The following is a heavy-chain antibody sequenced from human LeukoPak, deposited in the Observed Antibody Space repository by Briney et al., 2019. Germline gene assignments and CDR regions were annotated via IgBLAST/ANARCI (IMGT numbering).Heavy chain of an antibody. CDR2: ISASGGST. D-gene: IGHD2-15*01. J-gene: IGHJ4*02. V-gene: IGHV3-23*01. CDR1: GFTFHNYD. CDR3: AKERFCSGGSCSGDLDY. Sequence: EGSLRLSCAASGFTFHNYDMNWVRQAPGKGLEWVSHISASGGSTDYADSVRGRFTISRDNSKNTLYVQMDSLRVEDTAVYYCAKERFCSGGSCSGDLDYWGQGTLVSVSS.